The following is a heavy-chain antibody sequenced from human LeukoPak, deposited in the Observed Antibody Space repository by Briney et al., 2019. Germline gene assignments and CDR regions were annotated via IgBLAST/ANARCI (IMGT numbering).Heavy chain of an antibody. D-gene: IGHD3-22*01. V-gene: IGHV1-2*02. CDR2: INPNSGGT. J-gene: IGHJ1*01. CDR3: ARDAPVDYDSSGYYSAEYFQH. CDR1: GYTFTGYY. Sequence: ASVKVSCKASGYTFTGYYMHWVRQAPGQGLEWMGWINPNSGGTNYAQKFQGRVTMTRDTSISTAYMELCRLRSDDTAVYYCARDAPVDYDSSGYYSAEYFQHWGQGTLVTVSS.